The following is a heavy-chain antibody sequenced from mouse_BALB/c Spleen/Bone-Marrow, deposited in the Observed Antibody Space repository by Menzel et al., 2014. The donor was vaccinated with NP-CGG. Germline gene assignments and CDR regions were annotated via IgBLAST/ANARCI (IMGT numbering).Heavy chain of an antibody. D-gene: IGHD2-1*01. CDR1: GFTFXSYG. CDR3: VRGNYGNYVDYFDF. J-gene: IGHJ2*01. CDR2: INSNGGST. Sequence: EVQLQESGGGLAQPGGSLKLSCAASGFTFXSYGMSWVRQTPDKRLELVATINSNGGSTYYPDSVKGRFTISRDTAKNTLYLQMSSLKSEETAMYYCVRGNYGNYVDYFDFWGQGTTLTVSS. V-gene: IGHV5-6-3*01.